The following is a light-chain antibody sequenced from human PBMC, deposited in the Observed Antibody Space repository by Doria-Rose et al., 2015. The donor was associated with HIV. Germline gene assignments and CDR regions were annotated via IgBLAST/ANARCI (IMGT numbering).Light chain of an antibody. J-gene: IGKJ1*01. CDR3: HQYASSRT. CDR1: QSVSANY. V-gene: IGKV3-20*01. Sequence: TQSPGTLSLSPGERATLSSRASQSVSANYLAWYQQRPGQSPRLLIYGASSRATDISDRLSGSGSGTDFTLTISRLEPEDFAVYYCHQYASSRTFGQGTKVEIK. CDR2: GAS.